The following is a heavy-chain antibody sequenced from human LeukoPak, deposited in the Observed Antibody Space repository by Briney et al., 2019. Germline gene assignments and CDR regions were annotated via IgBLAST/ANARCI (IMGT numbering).Heavy chain of an antibody. CDR3: AGRSFPSGMDV. V-gene: IGHV1-2*02. CDR2: INPNSADT. CDR1: GYTFTGYY. D-gene: IGHD6-13*01. Sequence: ASVKVSCKASGYTFTGYYVHWVRQAPGQGLEWMGGINPNSADTNYAQKFQGRVTMTRDTSISTAYMELSRLRSDDTAVYYCAGRSFPSGMDVWGQGTTVTVSS. J-gene: IGHJ6*02.